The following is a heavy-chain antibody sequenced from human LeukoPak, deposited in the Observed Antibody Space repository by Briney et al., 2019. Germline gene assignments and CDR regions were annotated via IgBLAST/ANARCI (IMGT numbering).Heavy chain of an antibody. D-gene: IGHD3-9*01. Sequence: SETLSLTCTVSGGSLSGYYWSWIRQPPGKGLEWIGYIYYSGSTYYNPSLKSRVTFSVDTSKNQFSLKLSSVTAADTAVYYCASGEDHDILTGYQPYWHFDLWARGTLVTVSS. CDR1: GGSLSGYY. CDR2: IYYSGST. J-gene: IGHJ2*01. CDR3: ASGEDHDILTGYQPYWHFDL. V-gene: IGHV4-59*01.